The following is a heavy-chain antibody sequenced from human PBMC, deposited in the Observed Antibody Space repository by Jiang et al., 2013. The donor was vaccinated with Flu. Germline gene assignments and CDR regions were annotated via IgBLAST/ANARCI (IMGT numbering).Heavy chain of an antibody. CDR2: ISSDGSDK. J-gene: IGHJ4*02. V-gene: IGHV3-30-3*01. CDR1: GFSFSSTV. CDR3: RELDS. D-gene: IGHD1-1*01. Sequence: VQLVESGGGVVRPGTSLRLSCAASGFSFSSTVMHWVRQAPGKGLEWVAAISSDGSDKFYAASVKGRFTISRDNSRHILYLQINNVRAVDAARYYCRELDSWGQGTLVTVSS.